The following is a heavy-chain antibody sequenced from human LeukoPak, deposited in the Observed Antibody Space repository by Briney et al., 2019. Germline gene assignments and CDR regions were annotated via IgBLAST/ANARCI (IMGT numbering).Heavy chain of an antibody. D-gene: IGHD6-13*01. Sequence: GASVKISCEASGYTFTDYYIHWVRQAPGQGLEWMGWINPNSGDTNYAQKFQGRVTMTRDTSISTAYMELSRLRSDDTAVYYCARETVPAIAAPRGLNYWGQGTLVTVSS. CDR1: GYTFTDYY. CDR3: ARETVPAIAAPRGLNY. J-gene: IGHJ4*02. V-gene: IGHV1-2*02. CDR2: INPNSGDT.